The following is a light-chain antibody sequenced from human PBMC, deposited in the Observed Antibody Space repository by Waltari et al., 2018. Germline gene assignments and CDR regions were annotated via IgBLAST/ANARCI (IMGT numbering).Light chain of an antibody. CDR1: QNIIHY. CDR3: QQTFSSPYT. V-gene: IGKV1-39*01. Sequence: DVDMTQSPSSLSASIGDRITITCRASQNIIHYLNWYQQKQGTAPRLLITGASSLRGVVPSRFSGSGSGTDFSLTISSLQPEDFATYYCQQTFSSPYTFGQGTKLDI. J-gene: IGKJ2*01. CDR2: GAS.